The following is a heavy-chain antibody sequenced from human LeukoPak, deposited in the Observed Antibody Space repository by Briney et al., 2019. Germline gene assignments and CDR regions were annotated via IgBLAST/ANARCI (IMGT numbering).Heavy chain of an antibody. J-gene: IGHJ4*02. Sequence: PSETLSLTCTVSGGSISSSSYYWGWIRQPPGKGLEWIGSIYYSGSTYYNPSLKSRVTISVDTSKNQFSLRLSSVTAADTAVYYCARLMVYTIGGLPDYWGQGTLVTVSS. CDR1: GGSISSSSYY. CDR2: IYYSGST. D-gene: IGHD2-8*01. V-gene: IGHV4-39*07. CDR3: ARLMVYTIGGLPDY.